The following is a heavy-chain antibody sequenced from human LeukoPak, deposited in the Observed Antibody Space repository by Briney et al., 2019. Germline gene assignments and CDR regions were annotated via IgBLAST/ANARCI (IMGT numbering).Heavy chain of an antibody. CDR1: GFTFSNYA. D-gene: IGHD6-19*01. Sequence: GGSLRLSCAASGFTFSNYAMRWVRQAPGKGLEWVSVISDSGGRTYYADSVKGRFTISRDSSKNTLYLQMNSLRAEDTAVYYCAKVGYSSGWYAHYYFDYWGQGTLVTVSS. V-gene: IGHV3-23*01. CDR2: ISDSGGRT. J-gene: IGHJ4*02. CDR3: AKVGYSSGWYAHYYFDY.